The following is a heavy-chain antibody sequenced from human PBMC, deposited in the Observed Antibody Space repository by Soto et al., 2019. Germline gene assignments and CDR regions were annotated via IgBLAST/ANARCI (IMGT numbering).Heavy chain of an antibody. J-gene: IGHJ4*02. CDR2: IYYSGST. Sequence: SETLSLTCTVSGGSISSSSYYWGWIRQPPGKGLEWIGSIYYSGSTYYNPSLKSRVTISVDTSKNQFSLKLSSVTAADTAVYYCARYGSGSYYSPTFDYWGQGTLVTVSS. CDR1: GGSISSSSYY. D-gene: IGHD3-10*01. V-gene: IGHV4-39*01. CDR3: ARYGSGSYYSPTFDY.